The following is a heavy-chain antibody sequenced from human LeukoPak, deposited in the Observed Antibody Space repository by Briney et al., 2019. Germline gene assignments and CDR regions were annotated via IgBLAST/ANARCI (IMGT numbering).Heavy chain of an antibody. CDR1: GITFSNYN. Sequence: GGSLRLSCAAPGITFSNYNMNWVRQAPGKGLEWILAITSSSSYTFYADSVKGRFTISRDNAQNSLYLQMNSLRVEDTAIYYCARDPYNGAYSEGYYYYYMDVWGKGTTVTVSS. J-gene: IGHJ6*03. V-gene: IGHV3-21*01. CDR3: ARDPYNGAYSEGYYYYYMDV. D-gene: IGHD1-1*01. CDR2: ITSSSSYT.